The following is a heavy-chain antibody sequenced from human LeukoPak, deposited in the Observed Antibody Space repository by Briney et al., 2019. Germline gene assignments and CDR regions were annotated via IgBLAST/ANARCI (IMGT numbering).Heavy chain of an antibody. V-gene: IGHV1-2*02. CDR3: ARLTTTVTSFDY. D-gene: IGHD4-17*01. Sequence: GASVKVSCKASGYTFTGYYMHWVRQAPGQGLEWMGWINPNSGGTNYAQKFQGRVTMTRDTSISTAYMEMSRPRSDDTAVYYCARLTTTVTSFDYWGQGTLVTVSS. CDR1: GYTFTGYY. J-gene: IGHJ4*02. CDR2: INPNSGGT.